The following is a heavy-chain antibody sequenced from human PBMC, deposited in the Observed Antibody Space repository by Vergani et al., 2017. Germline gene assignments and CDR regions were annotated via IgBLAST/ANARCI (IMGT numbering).Heavy chain of an antibody. CDR3: SRGRGYSFGYADY. CDR2: IRNKAYGGTT. Sequence: VQLVESGGGVARPGTSLRLSCVTSGFTFSSHAMHWVRQTPGKGLEWVAFIRNKAYGGTTEYAASVKGRFTISRDDSKRLAYLQLSGLKTEDTAVYFCSRGRGYSFGYADYWGQGTLVTVSS. D-gene: IGHD5-18*01. CDR1: GFTFSSHA. J-gene: IGHJ4*02. V-gene: IGHV3-49*04.